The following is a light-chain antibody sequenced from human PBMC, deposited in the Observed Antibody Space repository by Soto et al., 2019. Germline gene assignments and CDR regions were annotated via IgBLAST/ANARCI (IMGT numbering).Light chain of an antibody. Sequence: DIQLTQSPSFLSSSVGDRATITCRASQGISSYLAWYQQKPGKAPKLLIYTASTMPSGVPSRFSGSGSGTEFTLTISRLQPEDFATYYCQQHSSYPYTFGQGTKLEIK. V-gene: IGKV1-9*01. CDR1: QGISSY. CDR3: QQHSSYPYT. CDR2: TAS. J-gene: IGKJ2*01.